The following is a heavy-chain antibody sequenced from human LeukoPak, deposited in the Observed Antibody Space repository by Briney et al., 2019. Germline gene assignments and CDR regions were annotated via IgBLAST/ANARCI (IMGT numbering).Heavy chain of an antibody. Sequence: GGSLRLSCAASGFTFSSYSMNWVRQAPGKGLEWVAFIRYDGSNKYYADSVRGRFTISRDNSQNTLYLQMNSLRAEDTAVYYCAKVDSGTYQFDYWGQGTLVTVSS. D-gene: IGHD1-26*01. CDR3: AKVDSGTYQFDY. J-gene: IGHJ4*02. V-gene: IGHV3-30*02. CDR1: GFTFSSYS. CDR2: IRYDGSNK.